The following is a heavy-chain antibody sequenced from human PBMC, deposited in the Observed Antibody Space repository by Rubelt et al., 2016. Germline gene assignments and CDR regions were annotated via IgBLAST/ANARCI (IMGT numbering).Heavy chain of an antibody. J-gene: IGHJ4*02. V-gene: IGHV1-18*01. CDR2: ISAYNGNT. CDR3: ASDADYYDSSGYYPY. D-gene: IGHD3-22*01. Sequence: QVQLVQSGAEVKKPGASVKVSCKASGYTFTSYGISWVRQAPGQGLEWMGWISAYNGNTNYAQKLQGKVTMSTTTSTSTAYMWLRSLRYDDTAVYYCASDADYYDSSGYYPYWGQGTLVTVSS. CDR1: GYTFTSYG.